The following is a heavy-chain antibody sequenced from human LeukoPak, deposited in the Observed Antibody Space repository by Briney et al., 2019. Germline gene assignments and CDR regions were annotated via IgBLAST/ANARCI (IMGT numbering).Heavy chain of an antibody. CDR3: ARPYYYDSRIDP. V-gene: IGHV4-30-4*01. Sequence: SETLSLTCTVSGGSISSGDYYWSWIRQPPGKGLEWIAYMYYSGSTYYNPSLKSRATMSADTSKSQLSLKLSSVTAADTAVYYCARPYYYDSRIDPWGQRILVTVSS. D-gene: IGHD3-22*01. J-gene: IGHJ5*02. CDR2: MYYSGST. CDR1: GGSISSGDYY.